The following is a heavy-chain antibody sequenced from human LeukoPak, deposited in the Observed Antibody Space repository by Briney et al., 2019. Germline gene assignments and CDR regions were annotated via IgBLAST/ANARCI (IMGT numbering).Heavy chain of an antibody. CDR3: AREQTGDQNFDY. CDR1: GDSVSSNTAA. Sequence: SQTLSLTCAISGDSVSSNTAAWNWNRQSPSRGLEWLGRTYYRSKWYNNYAVSVKSRISIKPDTSKNQFSLQLKSVTPEDTAVYYCAREQTGDQNFDYWGQGTLVTVSS. J-gene: IGHJ4*02. CDR2: TYYRSKWYN. V-gene: IGHV6-1*01. D-gene: IGHD7-27*01.